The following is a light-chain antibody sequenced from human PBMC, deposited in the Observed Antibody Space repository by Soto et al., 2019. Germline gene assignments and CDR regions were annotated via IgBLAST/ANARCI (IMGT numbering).Light chain of an antibody. CDR3: VLYMGSGSVV. V-gene: IGLV8-61*01. Sequence: QTVVTQEPSFSVSPGGTVTLTCGLSSGSVSTSYYPSWYQQTPGQAPRTLIYSTNTRSSGVPDRFSGSILGNKAALTITGAQADDESDYYCVLYMGSGSVVFGGVTQLTVL. CDR2: STN. J-gene: IGLJ2*01. CDR1: SGSVSTSYY.